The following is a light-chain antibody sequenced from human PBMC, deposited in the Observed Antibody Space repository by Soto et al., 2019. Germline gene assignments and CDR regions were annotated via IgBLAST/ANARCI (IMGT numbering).Light chain of an antibody. V-gene: IGKV1-27*01. CDR1: QAISNY. CDR3: QQYDTYSMYT. Sequence: DIQMTQSPSSLSASVGDRVTITCRASQAISNYLAWYQQKPGKAPTLLIHAASTLQSGVSSRFSGSGSGTEFTLTISSLQPDDFATYYCQQYDTYSMYTFGPGTRLEIK. CDR2: AAS. J-gene: IGKJ5*01.